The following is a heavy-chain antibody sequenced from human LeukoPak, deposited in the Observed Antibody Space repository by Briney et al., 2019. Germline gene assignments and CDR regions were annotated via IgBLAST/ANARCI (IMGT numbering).Heavy chain of an antibody. CDR1: GFIFSNYG. CDR2: IRYDGSNT. CDR3: AKERTIEYSSSFDY. Sequence: PGGSLRLSCAVSGFIFSNYGLVWVGQAPGKGLEWVSFIRYDGSNTYYADSVKGRFTISRDNSKNTLSLQMNSLRGEDTAVYYCAKERTIEYSSSFDYSGQGTLVIVSS. V-gene: IGHV3-30*02. J-gene: IGHJ4*02. D-gene: IGHD6-6*01.